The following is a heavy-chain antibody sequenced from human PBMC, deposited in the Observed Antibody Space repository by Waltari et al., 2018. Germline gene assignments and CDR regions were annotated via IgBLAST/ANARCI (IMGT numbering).Heavy chain of an antibody. V-gene: IGHV3-23*04. Sequence: EVLLVESGGGLVQPGGSLRLSCAASGFILSNHAMIWVRQAPVKGLGWVSAIGGRAGNTYYADSVKGRFTISRDNSKNTLYLHMSSLRAEDTAIYYCAKGLLGTTNFDYWGQGTLVTVSS. CDR3: AKGLLGTTNFDY. J-gene: IGHJ4*02. D-gene: IGHD1-7*01. CDR2: IGGRAGNT. CDR1: GFILSNHA.